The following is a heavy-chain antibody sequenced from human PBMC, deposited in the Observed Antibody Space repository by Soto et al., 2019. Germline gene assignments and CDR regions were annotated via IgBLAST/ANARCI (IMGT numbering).Heavy chain of an antibody. Sequence: QVQLQESGPGLVKPSETLSLTCTVSGGSISSYYWTWIRQPPGEGLEWIGYIYSSGNTNYNPSLKSRVIISLDTSRSQFSLRLSSVTASDTAIYYCARRHVLVVGATRGDALDVWGQGTAVTVSS. D-gene: IGHD2-15*01. CDR2: IYSSGNT. CDR1: GGSISSYY. J-gene: IGHJ3*01. CDR3: ARRHVLVVGATRGDALDV. V-gene: IGHV4-4*09.